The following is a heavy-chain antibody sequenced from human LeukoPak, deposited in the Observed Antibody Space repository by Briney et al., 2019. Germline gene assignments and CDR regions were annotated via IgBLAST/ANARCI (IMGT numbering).Heavy chain of an antibody. V-gene: IGHV3-30-3*01. CDR2: VSYDGIKK. Sequence: GGSLRLSWAASGFTFSNYAMQGVRQARGKGLEWVAVVSYDGIKKYYADSVKGRFTISRDNSKNTLYLQMNSLRAEDTAVYYSWFGESNFDYWGQGTLVTVSS. CDR1: GFTFSNYA. CDR3: WFGESNFDY. J-gene: IGHJ4*02. D-gene: IGHD3-10*01.